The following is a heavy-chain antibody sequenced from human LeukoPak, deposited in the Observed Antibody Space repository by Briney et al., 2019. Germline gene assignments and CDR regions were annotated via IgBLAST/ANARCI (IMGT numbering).Heavy chain of an antibody. V-gene: IGHV4-34*01. CDR1: GGSLSGYY. D-gene: IGHD5-12*01. Sequence: SETLSLTCAVYGGSLSGYYWSWIRQPPGKGLEWIGEINHSGSTNYNPSLKSRVTISVDTSKNQFSLKLNSVTAADTAVYYCARDIVATINDYYGMDVWGQGTTVTVSS. CDR3: ARDIVATINDYYGMDV. J-gene: IGHJ6*02. CDR2: INHSGST.